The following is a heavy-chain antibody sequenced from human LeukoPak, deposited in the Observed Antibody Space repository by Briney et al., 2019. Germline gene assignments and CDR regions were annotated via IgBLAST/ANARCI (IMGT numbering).Heavy chain of an antibody. D-gene: IGHD5-18*01. CDR2: ISSSGGST. CDR1: GFTFSSYA. J-gene: IGHJ4*02. CDR3: AKGENTYGPFDY. Sequence: GGSLRLSCAASGFTFSSYAMNLVRQAPGKGLEWVSAISSSGGSTYYADSVKGRFTISRDNSKNTLFLQMNSLRAEDAAVYYCAKGENTYGPFDYWGQGTLVTVSS. V-gene: IGHV3-23*01.